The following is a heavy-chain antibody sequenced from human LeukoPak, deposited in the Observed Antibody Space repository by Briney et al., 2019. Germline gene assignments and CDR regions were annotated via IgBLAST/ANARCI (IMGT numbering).Heavy chain of an antibody. J-gene: IGHJ4*02. CDR2: IRSKAYGETA. D-gene: IGHD1-1*01. CDR1: GFTFGDYA. CDR3: TRDRGAYNLYDY. Sequence: GGSLRLSCTASGFTFGDYAMSWIRQAPGKGLEWVGFIRSKAYGETADYAASVKGRFTISRGYSKAIAYLQMNSLKTEDTAVYHCTRDRGAYNLYDYWGQGTLVTVSS. V-gene: IGHV3-49*03.